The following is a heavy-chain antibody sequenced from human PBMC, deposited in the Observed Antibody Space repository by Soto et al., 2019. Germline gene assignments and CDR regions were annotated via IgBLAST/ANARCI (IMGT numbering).Heavy chain of an antibody. Sequence: EVQLLESGGGLVQPGGSLRLSCTASGFTFSSYAMSWVRQAPGKGLERVSAISGSGGSTYHADSVKGRFTISRDNSKTTLFLQMNNLRADDTSLFNSAKGSAFSGRQYFYYWGRGTLVTVSS. CDR3: AKGSAFSGRQYFYY. J-gene: IGHJ4*02. CDR1: GFTFSSYA. V-gene: IGHV3-23*01. D-gene: IGHD1-26*01. CDR2: ISGSGGST.